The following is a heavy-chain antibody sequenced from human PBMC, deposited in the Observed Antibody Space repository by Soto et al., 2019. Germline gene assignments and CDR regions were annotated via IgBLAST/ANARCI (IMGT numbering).Heavy chain of an antibody. Sequence: GESLKISCKGSGYSFTSYWIGWVRQMPGRGLEWMGIIYPGDSDTRYSPSFQGQVTISADKSISTAYLQWSSLKASDTAMYYCARLGYYDFWSGYYKYYYYGMDVWGQGTTVTV. CDR3: ARLGYYDFWSGYYKYYYYGMDV. V-gene: IGHV5-51*01. CDR1: GYSFTSYW. J-gene: IGHJ6*02. D-gene: IGHD3-3*01. CDR2: IYPGDSDT.